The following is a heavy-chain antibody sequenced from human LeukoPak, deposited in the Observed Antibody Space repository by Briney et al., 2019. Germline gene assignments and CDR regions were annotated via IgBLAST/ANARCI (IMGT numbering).Heavy chain of an antibody. D-gene: IGHD2-2*01. V-gene: IGHV4-59*01. CDR2: IYYSGST. Sequence: PSETLSLTCTVSGGSISSYYWSWIRHPPGKGLEWIWYIYYSGSTNYNPSLKSRVTISVDTSKNQFSLKLSSVTAADTAVYYCARVGIVVVPAAIPHFDYWGQGTLVTVSS. CDR3: ARVGIVVVPAAIPHFDY. J-gene: IGHJ4*02. CDR1: GGSISSYY.